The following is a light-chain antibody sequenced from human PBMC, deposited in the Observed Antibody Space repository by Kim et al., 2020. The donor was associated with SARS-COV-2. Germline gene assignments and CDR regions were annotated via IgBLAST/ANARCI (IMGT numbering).Light chain of an antibody. J-gene: IGKJ2*01. CDR1: QIIETY. CDR3: QHYIRFPYT. Sequence: DIQMTQSPSTQSASVGDRVSITCRASQIIETYLAWYQQKPGKAPALLIYQASSLHIGVPSRFSGSGSGTEFTLTINSLQPDDFATYYCQHYIRFPYTFGQGTKVEI. V-gene: IGKV1-5*01. CDR2: QAS.